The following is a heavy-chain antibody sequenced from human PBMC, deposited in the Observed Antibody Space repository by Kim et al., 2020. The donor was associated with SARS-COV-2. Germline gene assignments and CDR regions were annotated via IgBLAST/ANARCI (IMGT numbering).Heavy chain of an antibody. CDR1: GYSFTSYW. CDR3: ARRGDTVTTGPRGPYYYYGMDV. Sequence: GESLKISCKGSGYSFTSYWIGWVRQMPGKGLEWMGIIYPGDSDTRYSPSFQGQVTISADKSISTAYLQWSSLKASDTAMYYCARRGDTVTTGPRGPYYYYGMDVWGQGTTVTVSS. CDR2: IYPGDSDT. J-gene: IGHJ6*02. D-gene: IGHD4-17*01. V-gene: IGHV5-51*01.